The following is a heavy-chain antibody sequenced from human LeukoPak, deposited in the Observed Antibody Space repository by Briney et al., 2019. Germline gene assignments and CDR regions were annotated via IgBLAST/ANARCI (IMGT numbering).Heavy chain of an antibody. CDR1: GYTFTGYY. Sequence: PGASVKVSCKASGYTFTGYYMHWVRQAPGQGLEWMGWINPNSGGTNYAQKFQGRVTMTRDTSISTAYMELSRLRSDDTAVYYCARGFYGATYAFDIWGQGTMVTVSS. CDR3: ARGFYGATYAFDI. J-gene: IGHJ3*02. CDR2: INPNSGGT. D-gene: IGHD4-17*01. V-gene: IGHV1-2*02.